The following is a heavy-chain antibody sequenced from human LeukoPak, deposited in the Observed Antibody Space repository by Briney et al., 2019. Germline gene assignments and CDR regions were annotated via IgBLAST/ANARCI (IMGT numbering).Heavy chain of an antibody. D-gene: IGHD3-22*01. V-gene: IGHV3-30*03. Sequence: GGSLRLSCAASGYTFSSYWMSWVRQAPGKGLEWLALISYDGNIYDYEDSVKGRFTISRANSKNTLSLQMNNLRAEDTAIYYCARGVEVITGDVFDVWGQGTMVTVSS. CDR1: GYTFSSYW. CDR2: ISYDGNIY. CDR3: ARGVEVITGDVFDV. J-gene: IGHJ3*01.